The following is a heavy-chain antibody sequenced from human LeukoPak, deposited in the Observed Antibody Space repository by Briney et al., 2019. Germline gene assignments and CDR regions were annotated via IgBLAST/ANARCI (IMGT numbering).Heavy chain of an antibody. CDR3: ARVGSGSYYPDDYYYYGMDV. D-gene: IGHD3-10*01. J-gene: IGHJ6*02. CDR1: GGTFSSYA. V-gene: IGHV1-69*13. CDR2: IIPIFGTA. Sequence: VASVKVSCKASGGTFSSYAISWVRQAPGQGLEWMGGIIPIFGTANYAQKFQGRVTITADESTSTAYMELSSLRSEDTAVYYCARVGSGSYYPDDYYYYGMDVWGQGTTVTVSS.